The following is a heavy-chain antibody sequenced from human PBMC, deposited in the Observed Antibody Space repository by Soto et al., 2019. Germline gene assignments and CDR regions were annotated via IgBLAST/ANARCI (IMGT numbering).Heavy chain of an antibody. Sequence: PGGSLRLSCAASGFTFSSYAMSWVRQAPGKGLEWVSSINNSGGTTIYADSVRGRFTMSRDNSKNALFLQMNSLRAEDTALYYCAKASRTTTAPKVFDYWGQGALVTVSS. CDR2: INNSGGTT. CDR1: GFTFSSYA. D-gene: IGHD4-4*01. J-gene: IGHJ4*02. CDR3: AKASRTTTAPKVFDY. V-gene: IGHV3-23*01.